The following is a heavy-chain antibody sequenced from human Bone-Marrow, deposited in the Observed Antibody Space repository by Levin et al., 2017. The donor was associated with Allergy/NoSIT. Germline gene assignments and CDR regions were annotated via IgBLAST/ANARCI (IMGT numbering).Heavy chain of an antibody. V-gene: IGHV3-23*01. CDR1: GFSFSSYA. Sequence: GESLKISCAASGFSFSSYALSWVRQAPGKGLEWVAAISGDATLTYYADSVRDRFTISRDNSKNTVYLQMDSLRAEDTALYYCAKDWTTILVEADNPYYCDHWGQGTLVTVS. D-gene: IGHD6-13*01. CDR2: ISGDATLT. CDR3: AKDWTTILVEADNPYYCDH. J-gene: IGHJ4*02.